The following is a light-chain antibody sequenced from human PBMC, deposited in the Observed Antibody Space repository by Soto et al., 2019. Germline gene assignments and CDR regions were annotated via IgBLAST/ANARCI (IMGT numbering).Light chain of an antibody. Sequence: QSVLTQPPSVSGAPGQRVTISCTGSSSNIGAGYDVQWYQQLPGTAPKLLIYYNNNRPSGVPDRFSGSKSGTSASLAITGLQAEDEADYYCQSYDNSLSASGFGGGTKLTVL. CDR3: QSYDNSLSASG. V-gene: IGLV1-40*01. CDR2: YNN. CDR1: SSNIGAGYD. J-gene: IGLJ3*02.